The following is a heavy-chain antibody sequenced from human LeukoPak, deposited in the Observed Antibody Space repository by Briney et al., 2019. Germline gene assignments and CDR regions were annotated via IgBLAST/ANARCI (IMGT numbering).Heavy chain of an antibody. CDR3: ARVLQALDY. D-gene: IGHD4-11*01. CDR2: ISYDGSNK. J-gene: IGHJ4*02. V-gene: IGHV3-30*03. CDR1: GLAFNNYH. Sequence: QPGGSLRLSCAASGLAFNNYHMHWVRQAPGKGLEWVAVISYDGSNKYYADSVKGRFTISRDNSKNSLYLQMNSLRAEDTAVYYCARVLQALDYWGQGTLVTVSS.